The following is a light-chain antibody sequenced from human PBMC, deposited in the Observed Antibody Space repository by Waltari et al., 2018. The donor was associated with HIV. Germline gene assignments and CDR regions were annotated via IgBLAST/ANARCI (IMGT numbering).Light chain of an antibody. J-gene: IGLJ2*01. CDR3: SSYAGSNNLL. Sequence: QSALTQPPSASGSPGQSVTLSCTGTSSDVGSYNYVSWYQQHPGKAPRLIIYDVSQRPSGVPDRFSGSKSGNTASLTVSGLQAEDEADYYCSSYAGSNNLLFGGGTKLTVL. CDR2: DVS. V-gene: IGLV2-8*01. CDR1: SSDVGSYNY.